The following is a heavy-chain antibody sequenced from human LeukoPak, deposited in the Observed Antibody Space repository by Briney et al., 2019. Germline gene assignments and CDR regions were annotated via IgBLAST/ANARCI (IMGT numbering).Heavy chain of an antibody. D-gene: IGHD2-2*02. CDR1: GYTFTSYG. CDR2: ISAYNGNT. V-gene: IGHV1-18*01. J-gene: IGHJ3*02. Sequence: ASAKVSCKASGYTFTSYGISWVRQAPGQGLEWMGWISAYNGNTNYAQKLQGRVTMTTDTSTSTAYMELRSLRSDDTAVYYCARVRGYCSSTSCYTGAFDIWGQGTMVTVSS. CDR3: ARVRGYCSSTSCYTGAFDI.